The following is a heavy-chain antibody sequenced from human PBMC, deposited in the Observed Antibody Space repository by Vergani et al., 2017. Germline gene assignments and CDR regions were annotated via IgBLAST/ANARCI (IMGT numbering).Heavy chain of an antibody. V-gene: IGHV4-39*07. CDR3: ARGTNCSGGSCYVDY. Sequence: QLQLQESGPGLVKPSETLSLTCTVSGGSISSSSYYWGWIRQPPGKGLEWIGSIYYSGSTNYNPSLKSRVTISVDTSKNQFSLKLSSVTAADTAVYYCARGTNCSGGSCYVDYWGQGTLVTVSS. CDR2: IYYSGST. J-gene: IGHJ4*02. CDR1: GGSISSSSYY. D-gene: IGHD2-15*01.